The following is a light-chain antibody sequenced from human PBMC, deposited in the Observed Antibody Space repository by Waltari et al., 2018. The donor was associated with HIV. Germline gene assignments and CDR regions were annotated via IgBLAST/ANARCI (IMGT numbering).Light chain of an antibody. V-gene: IGKV1-12*01. CDR2: GAS. CDR1: QDIGSW. J-gene: IGKJ1*01. Sequence: IQMTQSPSSVSASVGDRVTIACRASQDIGSWLAWYQQKPGKAPNLLIYGASSLQSGVPSRFSGSGSGTDFTLSISSLQPEDFAIYYCQQSHTFPRTFGQVTNIEIK. CDR3: QQSHTFPRT.